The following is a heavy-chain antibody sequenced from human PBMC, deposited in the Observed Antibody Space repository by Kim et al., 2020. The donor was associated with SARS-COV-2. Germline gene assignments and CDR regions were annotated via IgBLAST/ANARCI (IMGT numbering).Heavy chain of an antibody. D-gene: IGHD2-21*01. V-gene: IGHV4-30-2*05. Sequence: YYNPSLKSRVTISVDTSKNQFSLKLSSVTAADTAVYYCARERSMIGAFDIWGQGTMVTVSS. CDR3: ARERSMIGAFDI. J-gene: IGHJ3*02.